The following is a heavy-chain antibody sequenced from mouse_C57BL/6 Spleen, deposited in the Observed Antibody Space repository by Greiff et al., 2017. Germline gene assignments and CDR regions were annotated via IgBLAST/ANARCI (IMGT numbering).Heavy chain of an antibody. D-gene: IGHD1-1*01. CDR1: GYTFTDYY. CDR2: INPNNGGT. Sequence: EVQLQQSGPELVKPGASVKISCKASGYTFTDYYMNWVKQSHGKSLEWIGDINPNNGGTSYNQKFKGKATLTVDKSSSTAYMELRSLTSEDSAVYYCARSYDPPFAYWGQGTLVTVSA. CDR3: ARSYDPPFAY. J-gene: IGHJ3*01. V-gene: IGHV1-26*01.